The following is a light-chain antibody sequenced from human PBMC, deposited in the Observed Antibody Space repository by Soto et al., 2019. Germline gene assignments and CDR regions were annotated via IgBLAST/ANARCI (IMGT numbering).Light chain of an antibody. V-gene: IGKV3-20*01. CDR3: QQYVTSPFT. Sequence: EIVLTQSPGTLSLSPGERATLSCRASQSVSSSYLAWYQQKPGQAPRVLIFEASKRATGTPDRFSGSGSGTDFTLTISRLEPEDFAVFCCQQYVTSPFTFGQGTKVDI. CDR1: QSVSSSY. J-gene: IGKJ2*01. CDR2: EAS.